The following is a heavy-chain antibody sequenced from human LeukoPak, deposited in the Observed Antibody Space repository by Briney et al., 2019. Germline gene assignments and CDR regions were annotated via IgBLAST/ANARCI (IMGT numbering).Heavy chain of an antibody. CDR2: IIPIFGTA. V-gene: IGHV1-69*05. CDR1: GGTFSSYA. J-gene: IGHJ4*02. CDR3: AQMPDGYNGVVDY. Sequence: SVKVSCKASGGTFSSYAISWVRQAPGQGLEWMGRIIPIFGTANYAQKFQGRVTITTDESTSTAYMELSNLRSEDTAVYYCAQMPDGYNGVVDYWGQGTLVTVSS. D-gene: IGHD5-24*01.